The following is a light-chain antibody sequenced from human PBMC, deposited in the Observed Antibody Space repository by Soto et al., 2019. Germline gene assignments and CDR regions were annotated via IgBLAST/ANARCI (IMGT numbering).Light chain of an antibody. V-gene: IGKV3-15*01. CDR2: GAS. J-gene: IGKJ1*01. CDR3: QHYNIWPWT. CDR1: QSVSSY. Sequence: EILMTQSPATLSVSPGDRVTLSCRASQSVSSYLAWYQQKPGQAPRLLINGASSRATGIPARFSGSGSGTEFSLTISSLQSEDFATYYCQHYNIWPWTFGQGKKGEIK.